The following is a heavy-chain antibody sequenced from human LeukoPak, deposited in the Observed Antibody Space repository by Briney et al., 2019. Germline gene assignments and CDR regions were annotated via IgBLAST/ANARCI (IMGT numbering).Heavy chain of an antibody. Sequence: SETLSLTCTVSGGSISSSSYYWGWIRQPPGKGLEWIGSIYYSGSTYYNPSLKSRVTISVDTSKNQFSLKLSSVTAADTAVYYCARRFYDSSGYQVWGQGTLVTVSS. CDR2: IYYSGST. V-gene: IGHV4-39*07. D-gene: IGHD3-22*01. CDR3: ARRFYDSSGYQV. J-gene: IGHJ4*02. CDR1: GGSISSSSYY.